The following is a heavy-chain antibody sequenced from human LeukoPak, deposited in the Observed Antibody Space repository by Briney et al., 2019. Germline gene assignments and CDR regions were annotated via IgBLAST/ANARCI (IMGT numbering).Heavy chain of an antibody. CDR1: GFTFSSYS. J-gene: IGHJ4*02. V-gene: IGHV3-21*01. D-gene: IGHD3-22*01. CDR3: ARLQPGYYYDSSGYYPIDY. Sequence: PGGSLRLSCAASGFTFSSYSMNWVRQAPGKGLEWVSSISSSSSYIYYADSVKGRFTISRDNAKNSLYLQMNSLRAEDTVVYYCARLQPGYYYDSSGYYPIDYWGQGTLVTVSS. CDR2: ISSSSSYI.